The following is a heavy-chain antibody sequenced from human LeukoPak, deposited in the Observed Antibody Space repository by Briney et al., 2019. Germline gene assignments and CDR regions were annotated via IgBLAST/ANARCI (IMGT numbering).Heavy chain of an antibody. V-gene: IGHV4-59*01. CDR2: IYYSGST. Sequence: PSETLSLTCTVSGGSISSYYWSWIRQPPGKGLEWIGYIYYSGSTNYNPSLKSRVTISVDTSKNQFSLKLSSVTAADTAVYYCARALQPAAAGTWGQGTLVTVSS. D-gene: IGHD6-13*01. CDR3: ARALQPAAAGT. J-gene: IGHJ4*02. CDR1: GGSISSYY.